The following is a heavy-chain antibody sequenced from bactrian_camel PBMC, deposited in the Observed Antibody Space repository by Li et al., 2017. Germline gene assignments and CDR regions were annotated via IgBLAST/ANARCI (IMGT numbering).Heavy chain of an antibody. V-gene: IGHV3S1*01. CDR1: GYIYSSYC. J-gene: IGHJ4*01. D-gene: IGHD5*01. CDR2: HYTGTATK. Sequence: HVQLVESGGDSVQAGGSLTLSCSASGYIYSSYCMGWFRQAPGKERAAVAAHYTGTATKYVADSVKGRFDISRDNNKNVLYLEMNNLQPEDTAMYYCAARQPCRVWLGYEDPGEYNIWGQGTQVTVS. CDR3: AARQPCRVWLGYEDPGEYNI.